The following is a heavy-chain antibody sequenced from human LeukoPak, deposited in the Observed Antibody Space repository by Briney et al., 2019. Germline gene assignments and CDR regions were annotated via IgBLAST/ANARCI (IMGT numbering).Heavy chain of an antibody. D-gene: IGHD5-12*01. Sequence: GGSLRLSCAASGFTFSSYGMHWVRQAPGKGLEWVAVIWYDGSNKYYADSVKGRFTISRDNSKNTLYLQMNSLRAEDTAVYYCARGGYSGYDYFSYYYYYGMDVWGQGTTVTVSS. J-gene: IGHJ6*02. V-gene: IGHV3-33*01. CDR1: GFTFSSYG. CDR2: IWYDGSNK. CDR3: ARGGYSGYDYFSYYYYYGMDV.